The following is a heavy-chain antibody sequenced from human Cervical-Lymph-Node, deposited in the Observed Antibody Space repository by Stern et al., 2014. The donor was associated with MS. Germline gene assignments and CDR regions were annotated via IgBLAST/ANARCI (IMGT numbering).Heavy chain of an antibody. Sequence: VQLEESGAEVKKPGSSVKVSCKASGGTFSTYAISWVRQAPGQGLDWMGGIIPIIGTANYAQKFQGRVTITADESTTTAYMELSSLRSEDTAMYYCASGGRSSWYFDLWGRGTLVTVSS. J-gene: IGHJ2*01. CDR3: ASGGRSSWYFDL. V-gene: IGHV1-69*01. D-gene: IGHD6-6*01. CDR2: IIPIIGTA. CDR1: GGTFSTYA.